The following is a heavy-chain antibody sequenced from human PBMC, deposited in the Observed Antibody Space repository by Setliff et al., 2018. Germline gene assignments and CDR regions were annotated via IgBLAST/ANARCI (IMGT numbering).Heavy chain of an antibody. CDR2: IDPSGTRT. V-gene: IGHV1-46*01. CDR1: GHMFTSNA. CDR3: ASDLMGF. Sequence: ASVKVSCKASGHMFTSNAIHWVRQAPGQGLEWMGVIDPSGTRTVSAQSFKGRITLTRDTSTDTAYMEVNSLKSEDTAVYFCASDLMGFWGQGTLVTVSS. J-gene: IGHJ4*02. D-gene: IGHD3-9*01.